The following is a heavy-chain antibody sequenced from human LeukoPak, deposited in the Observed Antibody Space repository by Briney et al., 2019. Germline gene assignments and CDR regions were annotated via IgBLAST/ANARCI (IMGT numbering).Heavy chain of an antibody. CDR2: FNVGNRNT. J-gene: IGHJ4*02. CDR3: AKLAARYGDYYFDY. Sequence: GALVRLCCKASGYTFTSYAVHCVRQAPGQRLEWLGWFNVGNRNTKYSQEFQDRVTITRDTSAIPVYMELSSLRSEDMAVYYCAKLAARYGDYYFDYWGQGTLVTVSS. CDR1: GYTFTSYA. D-gene: IGHD4-17*01. V-gene: IGHV1-3*03.